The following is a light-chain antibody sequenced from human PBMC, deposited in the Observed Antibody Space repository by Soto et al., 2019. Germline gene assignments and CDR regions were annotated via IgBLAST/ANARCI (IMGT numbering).Light chain of an antibody. V-gene: IGLV3-1*01. Sequence: SYELTQPPSVSVSPGQTASITCSGDKLGDKYACWYQQKPGQSPVLVIYQESKRPSGIPERFSGSNSGNTATLTISGTQAMDEADYYCQAWDSSTAHVVFGGGTKLTVL. CDR3: QAWDSSTAHVV. J-gene: IGLJ2*01. CDR1: KLGDKY. CDR2: QES.